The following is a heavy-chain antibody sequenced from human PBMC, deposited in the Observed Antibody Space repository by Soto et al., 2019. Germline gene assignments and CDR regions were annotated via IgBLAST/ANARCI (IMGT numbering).Heavy chain of an antibody. CDR2: ISISGTTI. J-gene: IGHJ4*02. CDR1: GFTLSDYY. D-gene: IGHD3-9*01. Sequence: GGSLRLSCAASGFTLSDYYMTWIRQAPGKGLEWVSDISISGTTIHYADSVGGRFTISRDNAKNSLWLQMNTLRAADTAVYYCARQPRILTGYSGHFDYWGQGTLVTVSS. V-gene: IGHV3-11*04. CDR3: ARQPRILTGYSGHFDY.